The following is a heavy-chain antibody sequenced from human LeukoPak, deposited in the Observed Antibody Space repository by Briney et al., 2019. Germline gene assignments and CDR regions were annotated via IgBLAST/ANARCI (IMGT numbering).Heavy chain of an antibody. V-gene: IGHV1-2*02. CDR2: INPNSGGT. CDR1: GYTFTSYY. CDR3: AGGRHYCSSTSCYGGNLDDAFDI. Sequence: GASVKVSCKASGYTFTSYYMHWVRQAPGQGLEWLGWINPNSGGTNYAQKFQDRVTMTRDTSISTAYMELSRPRSDDTAVYYCAGGRHYCSSTSCYGGNLDDAFDIWGQGTMVTVSS. D-gene: IGHD2-2*01. J-gene: IGHJ3*02.